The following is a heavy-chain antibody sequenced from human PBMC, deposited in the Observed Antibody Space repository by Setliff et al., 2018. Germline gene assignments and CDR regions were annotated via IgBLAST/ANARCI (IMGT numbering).Heavy chain of an antibody. J-gene: IGHJ4*02. V-gene: IGHV4-4*08. CDR1: GGSISPYF. CDR3: ARDNPILGATDY. Sequence: SETLSLTCTVSGGSISPYFWSWIRQPPGKGLEWVGRLHTSGSTNYNPSLKGRVTISVDTSRNQFSLNLTSVTAADTALYFCARDNPILGATDYWGQGALVTVSS. CDR2: LHTSGST. D-gene: IGHD1-26*01.